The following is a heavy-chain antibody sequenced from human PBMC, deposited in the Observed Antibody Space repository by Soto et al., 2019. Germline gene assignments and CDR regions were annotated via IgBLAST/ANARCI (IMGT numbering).Heavy chain of an antibody. CDR1: GGSISSGNYY. Sequence: QVQLQESGPGLVKPSQTLSLTCTVSGGSISSGNYYWSWIRQHPERGLEWIGYIYHSGSAYYNTSLKSRVTISVDTSKNQFSLRLSSVTAADTAIYYCARDVIGGVARPGDYWGQGTLVTVSS. CDR2: IYHSGSA. D-gene: IGHD6-6*01. J-gene: IGHJ4*02. V-gene: IGHV4-31*03. CDR3: ARDVIGGVARPGDY.